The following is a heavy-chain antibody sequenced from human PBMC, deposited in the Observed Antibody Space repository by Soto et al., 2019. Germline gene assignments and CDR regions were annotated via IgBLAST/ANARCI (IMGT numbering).Heavy chain of an antibody. CDR1: EFTFSAYT. J-gene: IGHJ3*02. CDR3: ARDGYSGRSDGFDI. Sequence: QVQLVESGGGVVQPGRSLRLSCADSEFTFSAYTVHWVRQPPGKGLEWVAVISYDGNNERYTDPVKGRFTVSRDNSKSTLYLQMNSLKSEDTAVYYCARDGYSGRSDGFDIWGQGTMVTVSS. V-gene: IGHV3-30-3*01. D-gene: IGHD1-26*01. CDR2: ISYDGNNE.